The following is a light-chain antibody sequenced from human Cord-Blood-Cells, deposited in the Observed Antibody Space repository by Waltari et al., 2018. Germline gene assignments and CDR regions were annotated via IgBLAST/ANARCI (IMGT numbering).Light chain of an antibody. CDR2: EGS. V-gene: IGLV2-23*01. CDR1: SSDVGSYHL. J-gene: IGLJ1*01. CDR3: CSYAGSSTYV. Sequence: QSALTQPASVSGSPGQSITLSCTGTSSDVGSYHLVSWYQQHPGKAPKHMIYEGSKRPSGVSNRFSGSKSGNTASLTISGLQAEDEADYYCCSYAGSSTYVFGTGTKVTVL.